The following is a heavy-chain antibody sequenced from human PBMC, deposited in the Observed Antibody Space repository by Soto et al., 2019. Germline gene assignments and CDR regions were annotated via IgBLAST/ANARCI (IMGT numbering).Heavy chain of an antibody. Sequence: GESLKISCQASGYKFSNYWIGWVRQMPGKGLEWMGIIYPGDSDIRCSPSFQGQVTFSADKFISTAYLQWSGLRASDTAMYYCARSERVFSYGSDVFDVWGQGTMVTVSS. D-gene: IGHD5-18*01. CDR3: ARSERVFSYGSDVFDV. CDR2: IYPGDSDI. V-gene: IGHV5-51*01. J-gene: IGHJ3*01. CDR1: GYKFSNYW.